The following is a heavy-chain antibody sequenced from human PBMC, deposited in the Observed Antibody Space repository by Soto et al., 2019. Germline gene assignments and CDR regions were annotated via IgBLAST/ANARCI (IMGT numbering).Heavy chain of an antibody. J-gene: IGHJ4*02. CDR3: GKVLIGATRHTDVDS. V-gene: IGHV4-39*01. CDR2: IYYDEST. D-gene: IGHD2-15*01. CDR1: GVSLNSGHYY. Sequence: PSETLSLTCTVSGVSLNSGHYYWVWIRQSPGKGLAWIASIYYDESTYYSPSLKSRVTISTDKPKNQFSLTLKSVTAADTAVYYCGKVLIGATRHTDVDSWGQGARVTAPQ.